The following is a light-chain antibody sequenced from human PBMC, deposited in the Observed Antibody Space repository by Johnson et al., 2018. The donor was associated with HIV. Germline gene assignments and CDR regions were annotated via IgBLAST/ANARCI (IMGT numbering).Light chain of an antibody. Sequence: QSVLTQPPSVSAAPGQKVTISCSGSSSNIGNNYVSWYQQLPGTAPKLLIYENNKRPSGIPDRFSGSKSGTSATLGITGLQTGAEADYYCGTWDSRLYVFGTGTKVTVL. CDR2: ENN. V-gene: IGLV1-51*02. J-gene: IGLJ1*01. CDR1: SSNIGNNY. CDR3: GTWDSRLYV.